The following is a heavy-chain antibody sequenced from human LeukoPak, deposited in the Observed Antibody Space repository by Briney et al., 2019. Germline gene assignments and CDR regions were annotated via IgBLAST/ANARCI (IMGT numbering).Heavy chain of an antibody. CDR1: GFTVSSNY. D-gene: IGHD3-9*01. Sequence: GGSLRLSCAASGFTVSSNYMSWVRQAPGKGLEWVSVIYSGGSTYYADSVKGRFTISRDNSKNTLYLQMNSLRAEDTAVYYCARESTYYDILTGYSFWFDYWGQGTLVTVSS. V-gene: IGHV3-53*01. J-gene: IGHJ4*02. CDR2: IYSGGST. CDR3: ARESTYYDILTGYSFWFDY.